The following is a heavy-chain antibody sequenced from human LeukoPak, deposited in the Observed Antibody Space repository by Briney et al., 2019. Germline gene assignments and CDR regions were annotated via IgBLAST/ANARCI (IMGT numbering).Heavy chain of an antibody. CDR3: VSHSGSYRFDS. J-gene: IGHJ4*02. D-gene: IGHD3-16*02. CDR2: ISHSGST. CDR1: GGSISSFY. V-gene: IGHV4-59*08. Sequence: SETLSLTCTVSGGSISSFYWSWIGQSSGRGREGTGLISHSGSTSYNPSLKNRVTMSVDPSTSRFSLRLTSLTAADTAVYYCVSHSGSYRFDSWGQGILVTVSS.